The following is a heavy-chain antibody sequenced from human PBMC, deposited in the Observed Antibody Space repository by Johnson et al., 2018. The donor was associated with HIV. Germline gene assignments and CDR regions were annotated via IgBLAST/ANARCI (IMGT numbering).Heavy chain of an antibody. V-gene: IGHV3-7*02. D-gene: IGHD3-22*01. J-gene: IGHJ3*02. Sequence: VQLVESGGGLVQRGGSLRLSCAASGFTFSSYWMTWVRQAPGKGLEWVANIKQDGSEKHYVDSVKGRFTISRDNAKNSLYLQMNSLRAEDTAVYYCARVTYYYDSNGPRAFDIWGQGTIVTVSS. CDR2: IKQDGSEK. CDR1: GFTFSSYW. CDR3: ARVTYYYDSNGPRAFDI.